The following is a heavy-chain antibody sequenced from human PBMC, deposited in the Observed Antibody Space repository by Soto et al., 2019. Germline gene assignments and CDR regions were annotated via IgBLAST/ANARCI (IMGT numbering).Heavy chain of an antibody. V-gene: IGHV1-24*01. D-gene: IGHD1-7*01. Sequence: ASVKVSCKVSGYTLTELSMHWVRQAPGKGLEWMGGFDPEDGETIYAQKFQGRVTMTEDTSTDTAYMELSSLRSEDTAVYYCATWMELAYGMDVSGKWPTGTVSS. CDR2: FDPEDGET. CDR3: ATWMELAYGMDV. CDR1: GYTLTELS. J-gene: IGHJ6*04.